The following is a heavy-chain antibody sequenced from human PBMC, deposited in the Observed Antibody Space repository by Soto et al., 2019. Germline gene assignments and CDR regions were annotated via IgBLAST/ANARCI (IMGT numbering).Heavy chain of an antibody. Sequence: QITLKESGPTLVKPTQTLTLTCTFSGFSLSTSGVGVGWIRQPPGKALEWLALIYWDDDKRYSPSLKSRLTVXKXXSKNLVVLTLTNMDPVDTATYYCAHVGILGTALDYWGQGTLVTVSS. J-gene: IGHJ4*02. V-gene: IGHV2-5*02. D-gene: IGHD1-7*01. CDR3: AHVGILGTALDY. CDR1: GFSLSTSGVG. CDR2: IYWDDDK.